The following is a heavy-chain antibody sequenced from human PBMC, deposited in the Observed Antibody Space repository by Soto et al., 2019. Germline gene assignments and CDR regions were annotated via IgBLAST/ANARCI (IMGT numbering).Heavy chain of an antibody. V-gene: IGHV4-39*01. D-gene: IGHD2-2*01. CDR3: ARQGVVPAAKEFDF. Sequence: SETLSLTCTVSGGSISSGNYYWGWIRQSPGKGLEFIGSIFYTGRTYYNPSLKSRVTMSVDTSKNRFSLKLTSVTAADTAVYCCARQGVVPAAKEFDFWGQGTLVTVSS. CDR1: GGSISSGNYY. CDR2: IFYTGRT. J-gene: IGHJ4*02.